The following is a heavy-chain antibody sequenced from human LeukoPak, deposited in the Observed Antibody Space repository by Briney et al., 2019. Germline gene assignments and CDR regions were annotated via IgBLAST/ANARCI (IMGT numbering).Heavy chain of an antibody. D-gene: IGHD6-13*01. CDR2: IYTSGSN. J-gene: IGHJ4*02. CDR1: GGSISSGRYY. CDR3: ARGRRGSSRLDY. Sequence: PSETLSLTCIVSGGSISSGRYYCSWIRQPAGKGLEWIGRIYTSGSNNYKPSLKSRVNISVDTSKNQFSLQLGSVTAADTTVYYCARGRRGSSRLDYWGQGTLVTVSS. V-gene: IGHV4-61*02.